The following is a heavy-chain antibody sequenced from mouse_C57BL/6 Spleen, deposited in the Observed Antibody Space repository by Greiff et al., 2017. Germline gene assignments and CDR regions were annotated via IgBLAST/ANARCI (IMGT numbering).Heavy chain of an antibody. CDR3: ARSDPYYGSSYNY. J-gene: IGHJ2*01. Sequence: EVKLVESGPELVKPGASVKISCKASGYSFTGYYMNWVKQSPEKSLEWIGEINPSTGGTTYNQKFKAKATLTVDKSSSTAYMQLKSLTSEDSAVYYCARSDPYYGSSYNYWGQGTTLTVSS. D-gene: IGHD1-1*01. V-gene: IGHV1-42*01. CDR1: GYSFTGYY. CDR2: INPSTGGT.